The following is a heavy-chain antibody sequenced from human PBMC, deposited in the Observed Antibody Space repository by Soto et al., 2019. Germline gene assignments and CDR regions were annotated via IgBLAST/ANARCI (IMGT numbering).Heavy chain of an antibody. D-gene: IGHD3-3*01. J-gene: IGHJ3*02. V-gene: IGHV6-1*01. CDR2: TYYRSKWYN. CDR1: GDSVSSNSAA. CDR3: AREYYDFWSGSEDAFDI. Sequence: SQTLSLTCAISGDSVSSNSAAWNWIRQSPSRGLEWLGRTYYRSKWYNDYAVSVKSRITINPDTSKNQFSLQLNSVTPEDTAVYYCAREYYDFWSGSEDAFDIWGQGTMVTVSS.